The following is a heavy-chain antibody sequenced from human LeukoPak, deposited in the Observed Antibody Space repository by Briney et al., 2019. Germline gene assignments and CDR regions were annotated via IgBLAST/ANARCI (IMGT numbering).Heavy chain of an antibody. CDR1: GGSFSGYY. V-gene: IGHV4-34*01. CDR2: INHSGST. CDR3: AIGLMVGAVDY. Sequence: SETLSLTCAVYGGSFSGYYWSWIRQPPGKGLEWIGEINHSGSTNYNPSLKSRVTISVDTSKNQCSLKLSSVTAADTAVYYCAIGLMVGAVDYWSQGTLVTVSS. D-gene: IGHD2-15*01. J-gene: IGHJ4*02.